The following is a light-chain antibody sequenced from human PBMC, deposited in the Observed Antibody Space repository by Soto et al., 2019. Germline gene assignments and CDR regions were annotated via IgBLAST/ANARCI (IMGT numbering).Light chain of an antibody. CDR3: SSYACSNNLV. V-gene: IGLV2-8*01. CDR1: SSDVGGYNY. CDR2: EVS. Sequence: QSALTQPPSASGSPGQSVTISCTGTSSDVGGYNYVSWYQQHPGKAPKLMIYEVSKRPSGVPDRFSGSKSGNTASLTVSGLQAEDEADYYCSSYACSNNLVFGGGTKLIVL. J-gene: IGLJ2*01.